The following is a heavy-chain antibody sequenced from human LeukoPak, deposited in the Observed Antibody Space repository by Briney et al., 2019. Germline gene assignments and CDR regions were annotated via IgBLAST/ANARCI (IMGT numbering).Heavy chain of an antibody. D-gene: IGHD1-14*01. CDR2: INHSGST. J-gene: IGHJ4*02. V-gene: IGHV4-34*01. Sequence: SETLPLTCAVYGGSFSGYYWSWIRQPPGKGLEWIGEINHSGSTNYNPSLKSRVTISVDTSKNQFSLKLSSVTAADTAVYYCARASRYLLDYWGQGTLVTVSS. CDR3: ARASRYLLDY. CDR1: GGSFSGYY.